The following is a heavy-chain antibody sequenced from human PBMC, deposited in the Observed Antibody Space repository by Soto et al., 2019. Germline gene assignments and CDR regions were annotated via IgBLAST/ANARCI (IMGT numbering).Heavy chain of an antibody. CDR3: ARDRFVVVPAAHRYAYDI. J-gene: IGHJ3*02. Sequence: QVQLVQSGAEVKKPGASVKVSCKASGYTFTSYGISWVRQAPGQGLEWMGWISAYNGNTNYAQKLQGRVTMTTDTPTSRDYMAVRSLRSDDTAVYYCARDRFVVVPAAHRYAYDIWGQGTMVTVSS. CDR1: GYTFTSYG. CDR2: ISAYNGNT. D-gene: IGHD2-2*01. V-gene: IGHV1-18*01.